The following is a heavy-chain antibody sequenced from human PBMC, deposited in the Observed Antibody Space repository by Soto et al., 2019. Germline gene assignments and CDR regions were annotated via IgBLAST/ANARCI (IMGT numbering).Heavy chain of an antibody. CDR3: ALGQLLYYFDY. CDR1: GFTFSSYC. V-gene: IGHV3-33*01. D-gene: IGHD2-2*01. J-gene: IGHJ4*02. Sequence: QVQLVESGGGVVQPGRSLRLSCAASGFTFSSYCMHWVRQAPGKGLEWVAVIWYDGSNKYYADSVKGRFTISRDNSKNTLYLQMNSLRAEDTAVYYCALGQLLYYFDYWGQGTLVTVSS. CDR2: IWYDGSNK.